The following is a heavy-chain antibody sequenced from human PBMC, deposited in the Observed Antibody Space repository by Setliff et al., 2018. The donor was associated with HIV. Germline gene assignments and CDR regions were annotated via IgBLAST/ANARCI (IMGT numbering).Heavy chain of an antibody. J-gene: IGHJ6*03. Sequence: PGGSLRLSCAASGFTFSTYSMNWVRQAPGKGLEWVSYISGTSGTMYYADSVKGRFTISRDNAKNSLFLQMNSLTAEDTAVYYCARDGTRLLAAMDVWGKGTTVTVSS. V-gene: IGHV3-48*01. CDR3: ARDGTRLLAAMDV. CDR2: ISGTSGTM. CDR1: GFTFSTYS.